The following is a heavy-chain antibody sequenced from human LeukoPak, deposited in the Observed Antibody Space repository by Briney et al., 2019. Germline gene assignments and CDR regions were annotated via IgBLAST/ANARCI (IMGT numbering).Heavy chain of an antibody. CDR1: GGSINSYY. Sequence: SETLSLTCTVSGGSINSYYWSWIRQPPGKGLEWIGYIYYSGSTNYNPSLKSRVTISLGTSKNQFSLKLSSVTAADTAVYYCARGAVPAAFDYWGQGTLVTVSS. D-gene: IGHD2-2*01. CDR3: ARGAVPAAFDY. CDR2: IYYSGST. V-gene: IGHV4-59*08. J-gene: IGHJ4*02.